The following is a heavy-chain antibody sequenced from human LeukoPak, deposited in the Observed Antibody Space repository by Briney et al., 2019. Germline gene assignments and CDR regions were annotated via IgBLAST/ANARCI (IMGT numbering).Heavy chain of an antibody. CDR1: GYTFTNYG. J-gene: IGHJ4*02. CDR2: ISAYNGNT. CDR3: AKLVIDSGKPEDF. V-gene: IGHV1-18*01. Sequence: ASVKVSCKASGYTFTNYGISWVRQAPGQGLEWMGWISAYNGNTNYAQKFQGRITTTTETSTSTAYMELRSLRSDDTAVYYCAKLVIDSGKPEDFWGQGTLVTVSS. D-gene: IGHD1-26*01.